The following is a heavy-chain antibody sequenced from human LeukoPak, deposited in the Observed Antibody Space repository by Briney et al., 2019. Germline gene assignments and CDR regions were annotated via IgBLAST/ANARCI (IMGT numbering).Heavy chain of an antibody. CDR2: IRSDGNNK. Sequence: GGSLRLSCAASGFTFSSYWMSWVRQAPGKGLEWVAFIRSDGNNKYYADSVKGRFTISRDNAKNSLYLQMNSLRAEDTAVYYCARDRGSMVRGVIFHFDYWGQGTLVTVSS. CDR3: ARDRGSMVRGVIFHFDY. V-gene: IGHV3-30*02. J-gene: IGHJ4*02. CDR1: GFTFSSYW. D-gene: IGHD3-10*01.